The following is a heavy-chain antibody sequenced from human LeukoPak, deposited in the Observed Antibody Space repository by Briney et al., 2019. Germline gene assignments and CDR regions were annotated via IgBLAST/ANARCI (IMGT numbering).Heavy chain of an antibody. CDR1: GGSVSSGNYY. V-gene: IGHV4-61*02. CDR3: ARGGTYYYDSSGYYAY. J-gene: IGHJ4*02. D-gene: IGHD3-22*01. CDR2: IYTSGST. Sequence: PSETLSLTCTVSGGSVSSGNYYWTWIRQPAGKGLEWIGRIYTSGSTNYNPSLKSRVTISIDASKNQFSLKLSSVTAADTAVYYCARGGTYYYDSSGYYAYWGQGTLVTVSS.